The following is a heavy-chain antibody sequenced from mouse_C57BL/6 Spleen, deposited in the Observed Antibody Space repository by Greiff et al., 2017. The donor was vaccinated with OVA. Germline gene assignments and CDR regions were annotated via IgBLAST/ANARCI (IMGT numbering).Heavy chain of an antibody. V-gene: IGHV5-6*02. CDR2: ISSGGGYT. CDR3: ERRGNDCDVDWYFDV. Sequence: EVNVVESGGDLVKPGGSLKLSCAASGFTFSSYGMSWVRQTPDKSLEWVATISSGGGYTYYPASVKGRVTISTDNAKNTLYMQMSRLKSEDTAMYSLERRGNDCDVDWYFDVWGTGTTVTVSS. J-gene: IGHJ1*03. D-gene: IGHD2-4*01. CDR1: GFTFSSYG.